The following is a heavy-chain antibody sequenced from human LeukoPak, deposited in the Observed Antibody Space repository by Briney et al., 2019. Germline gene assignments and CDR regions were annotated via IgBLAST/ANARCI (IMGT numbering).Heavy chain of an antibody. CDR3: ASAVAGTARYDY. CDR2: IYHSGST. V-gene: IGHV4-4*02. Sequence: SETLSLTCAVSGGSISSSNWWSWARQPPGKGLEWIGEIYHSGSTNYNPSLKSRVTISVDKSKNQFSLKLSSVTAADTAVYYCASAVAGTARYDYWGQGTLVTVSS. J-gene: IGHJ4*02. CDR1: GGSISSSNW. D-gene: IGHD6-19*01.